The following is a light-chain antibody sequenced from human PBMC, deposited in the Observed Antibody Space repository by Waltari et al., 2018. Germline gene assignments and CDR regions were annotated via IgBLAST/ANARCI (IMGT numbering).Light chain of an antibody. CDR2: RNK. V-gene: IGLV1-47*01. J-gene: IGLJ3*02. CDR3: AVWDGSLNGWV. Sequence: QSVVTQPPSASGTPGQRVTISCSGSSSNIGRNDVCWYQQLPGTSPKLLIYRNKQRPSVCPDRFSGSKSGTSASLAISGLRSEDEADYYCAVWDGSLNGWVFGGGTKLTVL. CDR1: SSNIGRND.